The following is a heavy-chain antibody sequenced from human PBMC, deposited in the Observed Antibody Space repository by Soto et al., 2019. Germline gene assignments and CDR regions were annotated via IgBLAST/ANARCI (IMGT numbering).Heavy chain of an antibody. CDR3: ARAGTSSWYGYFDY. CDR1: GGSINNYY. CDR2: IYYSGST. V-gene: IGHV4-59*01. D-gene: IGHD6-13*01. J-gene: IGHJ4*02. Sequence: SETLSLTCTVSGGSINNYYWSWIRQPPGRGLEWIGYIYYSGSTNYNPSLRRRLALSVHTSKNQFSLNLSSVTTADTAVYYCARAGTSSWYGYFDYWGQGAQVTVSS.